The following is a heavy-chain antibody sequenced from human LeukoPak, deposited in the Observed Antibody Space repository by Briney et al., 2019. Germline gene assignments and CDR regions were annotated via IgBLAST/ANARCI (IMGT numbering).Heavy chain of an antibody. CDR2: IYSGGST. D-gene: IGHD2-21*02. J-gene: IGHJ4*02. Sequence: GGSLRLSCAASGFTVSSNYMGWVRQAPGKGLEWVSVIYSGGSTYYADSVKGRFTISRDNSKNTLYLQMNSLRAEDTAVYYCARTSYCGGDCSFDYWGQGTLVTVSS. CDR3: ARTSYCGGDCSFDY. V-gene: IGHV3-53*01. CDR1: GFTVSSNY.